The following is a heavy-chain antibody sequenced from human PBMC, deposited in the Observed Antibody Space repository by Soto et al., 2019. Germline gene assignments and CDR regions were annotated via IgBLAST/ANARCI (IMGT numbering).Heavy chain of an antibody. D-gene: IGHD3-10*01. CDR3: ARWPLLWFGAFDI. CDR1: GGSISSGDYY. V-gene: IGHV4-30-4*01. Sequence: PSETLSLTCTVSGGSISSGDYYWSWIRQPPGKGLEWIGYIYYSGSTYYNPSLKSRVTISVDTSKNQFSLKLSSVTAADTAVCYCARWPLLWFGAFDIWGQGTMVTVSS. J-gene: IGHJ3*02. CDR2: IYYSGST.